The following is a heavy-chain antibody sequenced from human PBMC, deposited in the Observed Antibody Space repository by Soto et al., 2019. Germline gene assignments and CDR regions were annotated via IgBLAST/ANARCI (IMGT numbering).Heavy chain of an antibody. Sequence: EAQLVESGGGLVKPGESLRLSCAGYGFTFKTYSMNWVRQAPGKGLEWVSSISGSSSFIYYAESVRGRLTISRDNAKNSLSLQMNSLRVEDTAVYYCARDLGNTGYPDAFDIWGQGTMVTVSS. CDR2: ISGSSSFI. D-gene: IGHD3-9*01. V-gene: IGHV3-21*01. CDR1: GFTFKTYS. J-gene: IGHJ3*02. CDR3: ARDLGNTGYPDAFDI.